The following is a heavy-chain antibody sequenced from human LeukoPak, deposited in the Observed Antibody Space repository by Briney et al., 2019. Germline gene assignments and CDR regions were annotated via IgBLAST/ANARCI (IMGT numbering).Heavy chain of an antibody. D-gene: IGHD2-2*01. CDR3: ARYCSRIIKAKGPVYFDY. CDR1: GFTFSSYG. Sequence: AGSLRLSCAASGFTFSSYGMHWIRQPPGKGLEWIGEINHDGSTNYNSSLKSRVTISVDTSKNQFPLKLSSVTAADTAVYYCARYCSRIIKAKGPVYFDYWGQGTLVTVSS. CDR2: INHDGST. J-gene: IGHJ4*02. V-gene: IGHV4-34*01.